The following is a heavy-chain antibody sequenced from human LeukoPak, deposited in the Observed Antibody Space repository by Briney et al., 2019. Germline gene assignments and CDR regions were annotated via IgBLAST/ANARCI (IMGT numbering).Heavy chain of an antibody. CDR2: IYYSGST. Sequence: SETLSLTCTVSGGSISSYYWSWIRQPPGKGLEWIGYIYYSGSTNYNPSLKSRVTISVDTSKNQFSLKLGSVTAADTAVYYCARQSGEDAFDIWGQGTMVTVSS. D-gene: IGHD1-26*01. CDR3: ARQSGEDAFDI. CDR1: GGSISSYY. V-gene: IGHV4-59*01. J-gene: IGHJ3*02.